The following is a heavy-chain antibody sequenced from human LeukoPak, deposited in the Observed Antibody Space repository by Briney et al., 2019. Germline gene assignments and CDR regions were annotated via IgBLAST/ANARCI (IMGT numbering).Heavy chain of an antibody. J-gene: IGHJ5*02. D-gene: IGHD6-13*01. V-gene: IGHV3-23*01. CDR3: AKDPQQLNTNWFDP. Sequence: GGSLRLSFAASGLTFSSSAITWGRPAPGKGLGWVLSITGSGATAFITGSMKCRFSISREYSKNSLYLQMDSLRAYYTALYYCAKDPQQLNTNWFDPWGQGALVTVSS. CDR1: GLTFSSSA. CDR2: ITGSGATA.